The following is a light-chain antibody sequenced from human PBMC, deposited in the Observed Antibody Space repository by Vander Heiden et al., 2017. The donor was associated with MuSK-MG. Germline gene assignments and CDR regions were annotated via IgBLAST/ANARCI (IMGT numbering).Light chain of an antibody. CDR2: KAS. Sequence: PSTLSASVGDRATLPCRASQSINSWLAWYQQKPGKAPKLLIYKASSRATGIPARFSGSGSGTEFTLTISSLQSDDFATYYCQQYNSYPLTFGEGTKLEI. CDR3: QQYNSYPLT. CDR1: QSINSW. V-gene: IGKV1-5*03. J-gene: IGKJ2*01.